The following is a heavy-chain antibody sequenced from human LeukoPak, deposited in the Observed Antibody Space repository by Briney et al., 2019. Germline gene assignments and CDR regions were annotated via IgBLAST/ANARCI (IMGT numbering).Heavy chain of an antibody. CDR1: GYSFTSYW. D-gene: IGHD3-22*01. CDR3: ARQLNYYDSRGPVDY. Sequence: NLGESLKISCKGSGYSFTSYWIGWVRQMPGKGLEWMGIIYPDDSDTRYSPSFQGQVTISADKSISTAYLQWSSLKASDTAMYYCARQLNYYDSRGPVDYWGQGTLVTVSS. CDR2: IYPDDSDT. J-gene: IGHJ4*02. V-gene: IGHV5-51*01.